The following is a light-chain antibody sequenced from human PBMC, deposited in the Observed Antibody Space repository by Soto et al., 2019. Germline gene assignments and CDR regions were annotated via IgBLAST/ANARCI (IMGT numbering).Light chain of an antibody. CDR2: EVR. Sequence: QSVLTQPASVSGSPGQSITISCTGTSGDVGGYNFVSWYQQQPGKAPKLMIYEVRTRPSGVSNRFSGSKSGNTASLTISGLQAEDEADYYCSSYTSSSTHYVFGTGTKV. J-gene: IGLJ1*01. CDR3: SSYTSSSTHYV. V-gene: IGLV2-14*01. CDR1: SGDVGGYNF.